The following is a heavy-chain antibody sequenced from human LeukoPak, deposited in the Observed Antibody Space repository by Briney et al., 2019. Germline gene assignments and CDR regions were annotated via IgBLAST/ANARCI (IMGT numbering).Heavy chain of an antibody. CDR2: ISYDGGNK. V-gene: IGHV3-30-3*01. J-gene: IGHJ4*02. CDR1: GFTFSSYA. D-gene: IGHD3-22*01. Sequence: PGGSLRLSCAASGFTFSSYAMHWVRQAPGKGLEWVAVISYDGGNKYYADSVKGRFTISRDNSKNTLYLQMNSLRAEDTAVYYCAKGFYYYDSSGYCLDYWGQGTLVTVSS. CDR3: AKGFYYYDSSGYCLDY.